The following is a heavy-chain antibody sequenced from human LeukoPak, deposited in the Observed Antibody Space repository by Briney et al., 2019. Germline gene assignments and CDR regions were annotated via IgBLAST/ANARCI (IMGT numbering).Heavy chain of an antibody. V-gene: IGHV3-23*01. J-gene: IGHJ4*02. Sequence: GGSLRLSCAASEITFSDYAMTWVRQAPGKGLEWVSAIIGSGTRTHYAESVKGRFTISRDNSKNTLYLQMSGLRAEDTAVYYCAKEDGWYSGNPFDYWGQGTLVTVSS. D-gene: IGHD6-19*01. CDR3: AKEDGWYSGNPFDY. CDR2: IIGSGTRT. CDR1: EITFSDYA.